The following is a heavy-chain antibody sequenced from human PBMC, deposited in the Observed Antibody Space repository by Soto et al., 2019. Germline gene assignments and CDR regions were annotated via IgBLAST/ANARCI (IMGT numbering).Heavy chain of an antibody. V-gene: IGHV4-31*03. D-gene: IGHD2-2*01. J-gene: IGHJ6*03. Sequence: QVQLQESGPGLVKPSQTLSLTCTVSGGFISSGDYYWNWIRQLPGKGLEWIGYIEHSGSSFYNPSLKGRVALALDTSKNQFSLKLNSVTAADTAVYYCAREVVPATVDFYYYYIDFWGKGTPVTVSS. CDR2: IEHSGSS. CDR1: GGFISSGDYY. CDR3: AREVVPATVDFYYYYIDF.